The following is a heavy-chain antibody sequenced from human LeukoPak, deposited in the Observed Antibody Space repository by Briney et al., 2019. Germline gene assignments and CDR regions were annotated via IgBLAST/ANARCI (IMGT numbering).Heavy chain of an antibody. D-gene: IGHD5-18*01. CDR1: GGSISSYY. CDR3: AGRGYSYGYWYFDY. Sequence: SETLSLTCTVSGGSISSYYWSWIRQPAGKGLEWIGRIYTSGSTNYNPSLKSRVTMSVDTSKNQFSLKLSSVTAADTAVYYCAGRGYSYGYWYFDYWGQGTLVTVSS. J-gene: IGHJ4*02. V-gene: IGHV4-4*07. CDR2: IYTSGST.